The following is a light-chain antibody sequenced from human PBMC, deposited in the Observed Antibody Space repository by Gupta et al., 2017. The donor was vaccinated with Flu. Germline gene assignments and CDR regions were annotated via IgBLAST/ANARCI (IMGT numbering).Light chain of an antibody. Sequence: RATRAVMARPRFSIRHLAVYQQQPGKAPRLLLYCASNRATGIPDRFSGSGSGTDFTLPISRLVPEDCAVYYCQQYGSSPPNPFGQGTKVEIK. V-gene: IGKV3-20*01. CDR3: QQYGSSPPNP. CDR2: CAS. CDR1: PRFSIRH. J-gene: IGKJ1*01.